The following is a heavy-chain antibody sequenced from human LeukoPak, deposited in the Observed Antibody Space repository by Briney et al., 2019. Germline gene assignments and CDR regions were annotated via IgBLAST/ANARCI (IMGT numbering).Heavy chain of an antibody. D-gene: IGHD3-22*01. V-gene: IGHV4-34*01. CDR3: ARGLHYYDSM. J-gene: IGHJ4*02. CDR2: INHSGST. CDR1: GGSFSGYY. Sequence: SETLSLTCAVYGGSFSGYYWIWIRQPPGKGLEWIGEINHSGSTNYNPSLKSRVTISVDTSKNQFSLKLSSVTAADTAVYYCARGLHYYDSMWGQGTLVTVSS.